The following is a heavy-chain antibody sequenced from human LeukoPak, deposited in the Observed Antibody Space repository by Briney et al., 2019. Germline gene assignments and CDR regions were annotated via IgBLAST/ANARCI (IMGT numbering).Heavy chain of an antibody. V-gene: IGHV3-21*01. Sequence: GGTLRLSCAVSGFDFSSYGMNWVRQAPGKGLEWVSSISSSSSYIYYADSVKGRFTISRDNAKNSLYLQMNSLRAEDTAVYYCARLYDGSAYHADHFDYWGQGTLVIVSS. CDR1: GFDFSSYG. J-gene: IGHJ4*02. D-gene: IGHD3-22*01. CDR2: ISSSSSYI. CDR3: ARLYDGSAYHADHFDY.